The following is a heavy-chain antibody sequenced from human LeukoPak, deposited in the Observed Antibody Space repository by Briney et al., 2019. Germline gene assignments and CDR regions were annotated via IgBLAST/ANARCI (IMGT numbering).Heavy chain of an antibody. CDR2: IYYSGST. J-gene: IGHJ4*02. CDR3: ACSGIRSGDY. CDR1: GGSISSYY. Sequence: PSETLSLTCTVSGGSISSYYWSWIRQPPGKGLEWIGYIYYSGSTNYNPSLKSRVTISVDTSKNQFSLKLSSVTAADTAVYYCACSGIRSGDYWGQGTLVTVSS. D-gene: IGHD3-10*02. V-gene: IGHV4-59*01.